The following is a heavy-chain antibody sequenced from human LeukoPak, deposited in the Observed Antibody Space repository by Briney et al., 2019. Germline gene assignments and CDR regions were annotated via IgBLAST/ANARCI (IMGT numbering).Heavy chain of an antibody. CDR3: VKDTRDTRDDY. D-gene: IGHD5-24*01. Sequence: GGSLRLSCSASGFIFTDYTIHWVRQAPGKGLEYVSAITNYGDGTYYADSVRGRFTISRDNSKNTVWLQISSLRPEDTAVYYCVKDTRDTRDDYWGQGTLVTVSS. CDR2: ITNYGDGT. CDR1: GFIFTDYT. J-gene: IGHJ4*02. V-gene: IGHV3-64D*06.